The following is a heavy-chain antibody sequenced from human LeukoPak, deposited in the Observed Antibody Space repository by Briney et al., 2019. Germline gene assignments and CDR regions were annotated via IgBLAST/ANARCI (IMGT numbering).Heavy chain of an antibody. CDR3: ARDTPYYYDTSGCYHPPPTIDY. Sequence: PGGSLRLSCAASGFTFSSYSMNWVRQAPGKGLEWVSYISSSSSTIYNADSVKGRFTISRDNAKNSLYLQMNSLRAEDTAVYYCARDTPYYYDTSGCYHPPPTIDYWGQGTLVTVSS. V-gene: IGHV3-48*01. J-gene: IGHJ4*02. CDR2: ISSSSSTI. D-gene: IGHD3-22*01. CDR1: GFTFSSYS.